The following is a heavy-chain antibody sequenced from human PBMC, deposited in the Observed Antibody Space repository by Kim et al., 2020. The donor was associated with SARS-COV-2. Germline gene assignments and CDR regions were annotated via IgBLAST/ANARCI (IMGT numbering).Heavy chain of an antibody. V-gene: IGHV4-34*01. Sequence: PSLKSRVTISVDTSKNQFSLKLSSVTAADTAVYYCARVRFFGWLVYGMDVWGQGTTVTVSS. J-gene: IGHJ6*02. D-gene: IGHD3-3*01. CDR3: ARVRFFGWLVYGMDV.